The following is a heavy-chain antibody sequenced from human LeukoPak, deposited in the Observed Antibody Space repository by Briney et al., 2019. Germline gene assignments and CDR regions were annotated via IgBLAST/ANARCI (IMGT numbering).Heavy chain of an antibody. D-gene: IGHD2-2*01. J-gene: IGHJ4*02. CDR3: ARGGSTSCYWY. V-gene: IGHV4-38-2*01. Sequence: KSSETLSLTCAVSGYSISSGYYWGWIRQPPGKGLEWIGGIYHSGSTHYNPSLKSRVTISVDTSKNQFSLKLSSVTAADTAVYYCARGGSTSCYWYWGQGTLVTVSS. CDR2: IYHSGST. CDR1: GYSISSGYY.